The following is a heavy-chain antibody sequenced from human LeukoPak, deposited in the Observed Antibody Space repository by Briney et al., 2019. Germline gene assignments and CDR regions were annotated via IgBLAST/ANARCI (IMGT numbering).Heavy chain of an antibody. CDR2: IIPIFGTA. J-gene: IGHJ4*02. V-gene: IGHV1-69*01. CDR1: GGTFSSYA. CDR3: ARGYSESSYYDISGYLLN. D-gene: IGHD3-22*01. Sequence: GASVKVSCKASGGTFSSYAISWVRQAPGQGLEWMGGIIPIFGTANYAQKFQGRVTITADESTSTAYMELSSLRSEDTAVYYCARGYSESSYYDISGYLLNWGQGTLVTVSS.